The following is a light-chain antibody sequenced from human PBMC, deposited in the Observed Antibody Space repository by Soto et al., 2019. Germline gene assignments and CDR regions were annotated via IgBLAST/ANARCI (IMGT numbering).Light chain of an antibody. J-gene: IGLJ1*01. Sequence: QCLLTQPHSVYGAPGQRFTISCTGSSANIGAAYNVDWYQQLPGTAPKLLIYGNNNRPSGVPARFSGSKYGTSASLAIAGLQAEDEGDYYCKSYDSSLGGYVFVTGTKVTVL. CDR2: GNN. V-gene: IGLV1-40*01. CDR3: KSYDSSLGGYV. CDR1: SANIGAAYN.